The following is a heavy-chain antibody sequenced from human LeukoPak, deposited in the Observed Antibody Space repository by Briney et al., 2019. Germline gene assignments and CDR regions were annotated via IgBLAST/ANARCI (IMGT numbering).Heavy chain of an antibody. CDR2: IKQDGGET. Sequence: GGSLRLSCAASGFTFSSYWMSWVRQAPGKGLEWVANIKQDGGETFYVDSVKGRFTISRDNAKNSLYPQMNSLRAEDTAVYYCAREDHSNYNYWGQGTLVTVSS. D-gene: IGHD4-11*01. CDR3: AREDHSNYNY. J-gene: IGHJ4*02. CDR1: GFTFSSYW. V-gene: IGHV3-7*01.